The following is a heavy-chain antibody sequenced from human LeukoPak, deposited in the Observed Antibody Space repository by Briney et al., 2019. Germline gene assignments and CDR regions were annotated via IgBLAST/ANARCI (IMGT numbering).Heavy chain of an antibody. CDR1: GASISSFY. V-gene: IGHV4-59*08. D-gene: IGHD6-6*01. CDR2: IYYTGST. J-gene: IGHJ4*02. CDR3: ARHSGRDSSCP. Sequence: KPSETLSLTCTVSGASISSFYWSWIRQPPGKGLEWIGYIYYTGSTNYNPSLKSRVTISVDTSKNQFSLRLTSVTAADTAVYYCARHSGRDSSCPWGQGTLVTVSS.